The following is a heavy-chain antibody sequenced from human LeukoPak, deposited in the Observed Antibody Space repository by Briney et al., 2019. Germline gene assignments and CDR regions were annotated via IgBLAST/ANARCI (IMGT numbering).Heavy chain of an antibody. CDR3: ARQGDLRYSSRTGHFDY. Sequence: SETLSLACTVSGGSISSSSYYWGWIRQTPGKGLEWIGSIYYTESTYYSPHLTSRVIIYVDTSKTQFSLKLYSVTAADTAVYYCARQGDLRYSSRTGHFDYWGQGMLVTVSS. D-gene: IGHD6-13*01. CDR1: GGSISSSSYY. CDR2: IYYTEST. V-gene: IGHV4-39*01. J-gene: IGHJ4*02.